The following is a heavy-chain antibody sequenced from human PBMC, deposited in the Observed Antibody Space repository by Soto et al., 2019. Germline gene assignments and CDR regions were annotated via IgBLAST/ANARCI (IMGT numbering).Heavy chain of an antibody. J-gene: IGHJ3*02. CDR3: ASHPSGSWYSGAFDI. CDR1: GGTFSSYA. CDR2: IIPIFGTA. D-gene: IGHD6-13*01. Sequence: SVKVSCKASGGTFSSYAISWVRQAPGQGLEWMGGIIPIFGTANYAQKFQGRVTITADESTSTAYMELGSLRSEDTAVYYCASHPSGSWYSGAFDIWGQGTMVTVSS. V-gene: IGHV1-69*13.